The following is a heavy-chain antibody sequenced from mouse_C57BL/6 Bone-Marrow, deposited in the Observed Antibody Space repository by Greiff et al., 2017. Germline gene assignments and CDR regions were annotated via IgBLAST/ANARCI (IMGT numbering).Heavy chain of an antibody. CDR1: GFNIKDDY. J-gene: IGHJ2*01. CDR3: SSFDGNYFDF. V-gene: IGHV14-4*01. Sequence: VQLQQSGAELVRPGASVKLSCTASGFNIKDDYIHWVKQRPEQGLEWIGWIDPEIGDTEYASKFQGKANITSATSSNTAYLQLSSLTSEDTAVYYCSSFDGNYFDFWGQGTPRTVAS. D-gene: IGHD2-3*01. CDR2: IDPEIGDT.